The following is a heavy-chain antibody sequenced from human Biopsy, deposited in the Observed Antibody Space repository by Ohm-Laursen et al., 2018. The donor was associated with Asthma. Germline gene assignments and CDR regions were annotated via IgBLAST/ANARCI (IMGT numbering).Heavy chain of an antibody. CDR2: VHSSGST. Sequence: TLSLTSTVSPGSINDYYWNWIRQFPGKGLEWIGYVHSSGSTRFNPSLKSRVTVSVDTSVDQVSLKLSSVSAADPAIYYCARATSTWSQSGPHFFDHWGPGTLVTVSS. CDR1: PGSINDYY. D-gene: IGHD6-13*01. CDR3: ARATSTWSQSGPHFFDH. V-gene: IGHV4-59*01. J-gene: IGHJ5*02.